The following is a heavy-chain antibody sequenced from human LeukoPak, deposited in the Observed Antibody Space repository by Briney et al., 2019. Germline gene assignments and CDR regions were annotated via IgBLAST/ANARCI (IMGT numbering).Heavy chain of an antibody. J-gene: IGHJ4*02. V-gene: IGHV3-21*01. D-gene: IGHD1-1*01. Sequence: PGGSLRLSCAASGFTFSSYSMNWVRQAPGKGLEWFSSISSRGAYIYYEDSVKARFPLSRDNAKNSLYLQMNSLRAEDTAVYYCARDLNWSGDYWGQGTLVTVSS. CDR1: GFTFSSYS. CDR3: ARDLNWSGDY. CDR2: ISSRGAYI.